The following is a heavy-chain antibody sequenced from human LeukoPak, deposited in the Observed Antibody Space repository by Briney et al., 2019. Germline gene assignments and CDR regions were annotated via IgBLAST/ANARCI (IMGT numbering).Heavy chain of an antibody. CDR1: GGPISSGGYS. J-gene: IGHJ5*02. V-gene: IGHV4-30-2*01. CDR3: ASSSSWSEFDP. Sequence: SQTLSLTCAVSGGPISSGGYSWSWIRQPPGKGLEWIGYIYHSGSTYYNPSLKSRVTISVDRSKNQFSLKLSSVTAADTAVYYCASSSSWSEFDPWGQGTLVTVSS. CDR2: IYHSGST. D-gene: IGHD6-13*01.